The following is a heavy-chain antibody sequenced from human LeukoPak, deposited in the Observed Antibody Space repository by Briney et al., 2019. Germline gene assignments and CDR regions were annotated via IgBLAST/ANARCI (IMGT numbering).Heavy chain of an antibody. CDR2: FYPEDGET. D-gene: IGHD3-10*01. V-gene: IGHV1-24*01. Sequence: ASVKVSCKVSGYTLTELSMHWVRQAPGKGLEWMGGFYPEDGETIYAQKFQGRVTMTEDTSTDTAYMELSSLRSEDTAVYYCAPYSLRDYGSGSWNYWGQGTLVTVSS. CDR1: GYTLTELS. J-gene: IGHJ4*02. CDR3: APYSLRDYGSGSWNY.